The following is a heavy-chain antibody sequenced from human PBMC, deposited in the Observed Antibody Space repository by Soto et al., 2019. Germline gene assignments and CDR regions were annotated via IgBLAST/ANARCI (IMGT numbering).Heavy chain of an antibody. V-gene: IGHV4-39*01. CDR3: ASLGAAGIIKNYYYYYGMDV. D-gene: IGHD6-19*01. CDR2: IYNSGTT. CDR1: GGSISSSSYY. J-gene: IGHJ6*02. Sequence: SETLSLTCTVSGGSISSSSYYWGWIRQPPGKGLEWIGSIYNSGTTYYNPSLKSRVTISVDTSKNQFSLKLSSVTAADTAVYYCASLGAAGIIKNYYYYYGMDVWGQGTTVTVSS.